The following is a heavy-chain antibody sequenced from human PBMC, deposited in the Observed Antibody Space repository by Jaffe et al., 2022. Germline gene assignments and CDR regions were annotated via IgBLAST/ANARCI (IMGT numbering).Heavy chain of an antibody. CDR3: AKDRAGIYETNGWLPGY. CDR2: INPSGGGT. V-gene: IGHV1-46*01. J-gene: IGHJ4*02. Sequence: QVQLVQSEAEVKQPGASVKISCKASGYTFSNYYIHWVRQAPGQGLEWMGIINPSGGGTNYAQKFRGRVTMTTDTSTSAVFMELNSLRSEDTAVYYCAKDRAGIYETNGWLPGYWGQGTLVTVSS. CDR1: GYTFSNYY. D-gene: IGHD2-8*01.